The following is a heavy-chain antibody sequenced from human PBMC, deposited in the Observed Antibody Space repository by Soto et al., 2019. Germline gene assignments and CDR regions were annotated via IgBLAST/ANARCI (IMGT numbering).Heavy chain of an antibody. D-gene: IGHD3-22*01. CDR1: GGSILGSTYY. CDR3: ARQASGDNYGEYDT. V-gene: IGHV4-39*01. Sequence: PSETLSLTCTVSGGSILGSTYYWAWIRQSPGKGLEWIGTIFYSGGTFYTPSLKSRVTMSVDTSNNQFSLKLSSVTAADTAVYYCARQASGDNYGEYDTWGHGTLVAVAS. CDR2: IFYSGGT. J-gene: IGHJ5*01.